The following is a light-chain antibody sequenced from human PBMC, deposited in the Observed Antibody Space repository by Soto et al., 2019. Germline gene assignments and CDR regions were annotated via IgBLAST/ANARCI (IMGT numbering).Light chain of an antibody. V-gene: IGKV1-39*01. Sequence: DIQMTQSPSSLSASVGDRVTIPCRASQSISSYLNWYQHKPGKAPKVLIYAASSLQSGVPSRFSGSGSGTEFTLTISSLQPEDFATYYCQQSYSTPHTFGGGTKVEIK. CDR2: AAS. CDR3: QQSYSTPHT. J-gene: IGKJ4*01. CDR1: QSISSY.